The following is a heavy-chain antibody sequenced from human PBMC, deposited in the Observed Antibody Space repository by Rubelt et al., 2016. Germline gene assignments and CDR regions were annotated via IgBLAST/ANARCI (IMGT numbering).Heavy chain of an antibody. V-gene: IGHV4-34*01. CDR2: INHSGST. D-gene: IGHD6-19*01. Sequence: QVQLQQWGAGLLKPSETLSLTCAVYGGSFSGYYWSWIRQPPGKGLEWIGEINHSGSTNYNPSLKSRVTISGDTSKNQFSLKLSSVTAADTAVYYCAREGGSGWDYFDYWGQGTLVTVSS. J-gene: IGHJ4*02. CDR1: GGSFSGYY. CDR3: AREGGSGWDYFDY.